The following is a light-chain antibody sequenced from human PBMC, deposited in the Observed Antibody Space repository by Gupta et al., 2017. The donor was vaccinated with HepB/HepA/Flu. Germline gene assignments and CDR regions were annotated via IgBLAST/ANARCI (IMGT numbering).Light chain of an antibody. V-gene: IGLV3-21*04. CDR1: NIGSKS. CDR2: YDS. CDR3: QVWDSSSEHVV. Sequence: SYVLTQPPTVSVAPGTTSSIRWGGNNIGSKSVHWYQQKPGQATVLVIYYDSDRPSGIPERFSGSNSGNTATLSLSRVEAGDKADYDCQVWDSSSEHVVFGGGTKLTVL. J-gene: IGLJ2*01.